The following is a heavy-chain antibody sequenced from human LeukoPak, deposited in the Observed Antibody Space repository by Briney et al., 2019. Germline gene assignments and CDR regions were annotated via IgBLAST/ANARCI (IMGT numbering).Heavy chain of an antibody. Sequence: GGSLRLSCAASGFTFSSYAMHWVRQAPGKGLEWVAVISYDGSNKYYADSVKGRFTISRDNSKNTLYLQMNSPRAEDTAVYYCASEVVPAATYYYYGMDVWGQGTTVTVSS. CDR2: ISYDGSNK. CDR1: GFTFSSYA. V-gene: IGHV3-30*04. D-gene: IGHD2-2*01. CDR3: ASEVVPAATYYYYGMDV. J-gene: IGHJ6*02.